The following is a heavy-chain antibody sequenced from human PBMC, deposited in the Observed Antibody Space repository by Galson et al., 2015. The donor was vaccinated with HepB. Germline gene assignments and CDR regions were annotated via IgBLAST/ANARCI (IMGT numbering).Heavy chain of an antibody. CDR1: GFTFSSYS. V-gene: IGHV3-21*01. CDR3: AREGYCSTTSCYQDAFDI. CDR2: ISSTSSYI. D-gene: IGHD2-2*01. Sequence: SLRLSCAASGFTFSSYSMHWVRQAPGKGLEWVSSISSTSSYIYYADSVKGRFTISRDNAKNSLYLLMNSLRAEDTAVYYCAREGYCSTTSCYQDAFDIWGQGTMVTVSP. J-gene: IGHJ3*02.